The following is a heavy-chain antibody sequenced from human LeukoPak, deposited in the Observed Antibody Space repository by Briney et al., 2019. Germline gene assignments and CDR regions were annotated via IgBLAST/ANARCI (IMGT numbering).Heavy chain of an antibody. D-gene: IGHD2-21*01. CDR3: GKDRVMAYQDTADSFDI. J-gene: IGHJ3*02. Sequence: GSLRLSCAASGFTFDDYAMHWVRQAPGKGLEWVSLISGDGRDTHYGDYVEGRFTISRDNSKNSVYLQMNNLRTEDTALYYCGKDRVMAYQDTADSFDICGQGTMVTVSS. V-gene: IGHV3-43*02. CDR1: GFTFDDYA. CDR2: ISGDGRDT.